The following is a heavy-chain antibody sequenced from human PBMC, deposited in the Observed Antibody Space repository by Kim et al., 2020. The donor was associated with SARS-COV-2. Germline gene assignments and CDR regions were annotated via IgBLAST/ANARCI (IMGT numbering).Heavy chain of an antibody. CDR3: AHRDVTGYDAFDV. Sequence: SGPTLVNPTQTLTLTCTFSGFSLNSYGVRVAWIRQPPGKALEWLAIICWDDDKHYSPPLESRLTIMKDTSKNQVVLIMTDMDPVDTATYFCAHRDVTGYDAFDVWGQGTLVTVSS. J-gene: IGHJ3*01. CDR1: GFSLNSYGVR. D-gene: IGHD3-9*01. V-gene: IGHV2-5*02. CDR2: ICWDDDK.